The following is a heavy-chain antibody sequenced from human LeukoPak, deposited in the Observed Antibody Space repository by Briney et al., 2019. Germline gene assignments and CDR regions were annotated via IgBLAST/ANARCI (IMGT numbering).Heavy chain of an antibody. D-gene: IGHD6-19*01. CDR1: GYTFTSYD. J-gene: IGHJ5*02. CDR2: MNPNSGNA. Sequence: ASVKVSCKASGYTFTSYDINWVRQATGQGLEWMGWMNPNSGNAGYAQKFQGRVTMTRNTSISTAYMELSSLRSEDTAVYYCARGGSSGWFRWFDPWGQGTLVTVSS. CDR3: ARGGSSGWFRWFDP. V-gene: IGHV1-8*01.